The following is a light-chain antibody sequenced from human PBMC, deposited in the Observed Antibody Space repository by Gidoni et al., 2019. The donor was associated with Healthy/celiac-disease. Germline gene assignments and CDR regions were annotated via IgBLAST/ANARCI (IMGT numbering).Light chain of an antibody. V-gene: IGLV2-14*01. CDR1: SSDVGGYNY. CDR3: SSYTSSSTLDV. Sequence: QSALPQPSSVSGSPGPSITISCTGTSSDVGGYNYVSWYQQHPGKAPKLMIYDVSNRPSGVSNRFSGSKSGNTASLTISGLQAEDEADYYCSSYTSSSTLDVFGTGTKVIVL. CDR2: DVS. J-gene: IGLJ1*01.